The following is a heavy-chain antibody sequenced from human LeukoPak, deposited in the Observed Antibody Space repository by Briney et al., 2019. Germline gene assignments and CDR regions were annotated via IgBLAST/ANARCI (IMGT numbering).Heavy chain of an antibody. V-gene: IGHV3-21*01. CDR3: ARGGYSYGIGDY. CDR2: ISAGNSFI. J-gene: IGHJ4*02. CDR1: GFRFTSYG. D-gene: IGHD5-18*01. Sequence: GGCLRLSCAASGFRFTSYGMNWVRQAPGKELEWVSSISAGNSFISYADSLRGRFTISRDNAKNSLYLQMNSLRAEDTAVYYCARGGYSYGIGDYWGQGTLVTVSS.